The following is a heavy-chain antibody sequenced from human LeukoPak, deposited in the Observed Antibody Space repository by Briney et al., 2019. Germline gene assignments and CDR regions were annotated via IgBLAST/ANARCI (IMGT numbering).Heavy chain of an antibody. D-gene: IGHD1-26*01. Sequence: SETLSLTCSVSGGSFSNYYWRGMRQPPGKGLEWIGYIYYSGTTNYNPSLKSRVTMSVDTSKNHFSLNLSSVTAADTAVYYCARYSMGKMIDQWGQGTLVTVSS. J-gene: IGHJ4*02. CDR1: GGSFSNYY. CDR3: ARYSMGKMIDQ. CDR2: IYYSGTT. V-gene: IGHV4-59*01.